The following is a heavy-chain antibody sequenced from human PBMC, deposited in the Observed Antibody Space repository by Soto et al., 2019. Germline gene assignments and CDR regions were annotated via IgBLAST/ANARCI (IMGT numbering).Heavy chain of an antibody. CDR1: GFTFTSSA. D-gene: IGHD2-2*01. CDR3: AKEKISTSCCNWFDP. J-gene: IGHJ5*02. V-gene: IGHV1-58*02. CDR2: IVVGSGNT. Sequence: GASVKVSCKASGFTFTSSAMQWVRQARGQRLEWIGWIVVGSGNTNYAQKFQERVTITRDMSTSTAYMELNSLRAEDTAVYYCAKEKISTSCCNWFDPWGPGTLVTSPQ.